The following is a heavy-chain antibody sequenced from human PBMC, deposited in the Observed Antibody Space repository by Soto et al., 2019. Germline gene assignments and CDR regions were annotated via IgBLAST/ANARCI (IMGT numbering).Heavy chain of an antibody. J-gene: IGHJ6*03. V-gene: IGHV3-9*01. D-gene: IGHD2-2*02. CDR1: GFSFDEYA. Sequence: EVQLVESGGGLVQPGRSLRLSCAASGFSFDEYAMHWVRQVPGKGLEWVSGVSWNSGTMGYGDSVKGRFTFSRDKDKNSLYLQMNSLRAEDTAMYYCAKGFCSSAKCYTYSYMDVWGKGTTVTVSS. CDR3: AKGFCSSAKCYTYSYMDV. CDR2: VSWNSGTM.